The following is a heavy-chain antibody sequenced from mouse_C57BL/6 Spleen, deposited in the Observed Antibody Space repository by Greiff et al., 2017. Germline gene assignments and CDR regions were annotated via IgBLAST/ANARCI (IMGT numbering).Heavy chain of an antibody. J-gene: IGHJ2*01. CDR1: GYTFTSYW. CDR2: INPSNGGT. D-gene: IGHD1-1*01. CDR3: ARGGYYGSSPFDY. V-gene: IGHV1-53*01. Sequence: VQLQQSGTELVKPGASVKLSCKASGYTFTSYWMHWVKQRPGQGLEWIGNINPSNGGTNYNEKFKSKATLTVDKSSSTAYMQLSSLTSEDSAVYYCARGGYYGSSPFDYWGQGTTLTVSS.